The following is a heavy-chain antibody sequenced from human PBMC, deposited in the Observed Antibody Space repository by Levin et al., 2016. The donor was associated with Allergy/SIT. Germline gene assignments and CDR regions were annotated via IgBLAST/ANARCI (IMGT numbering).Heavy chain of an antibody. D-gene: IGHD3-22*01. CDR3: AKEDSSGYFPLYRRAEYFQH. J-gene: IGHJ1*01. CDR2: ISYDGSNK. Sequence: WIRQPPGKGLEWVAVISYDGSNKYYADSVKGRFTISRDNSKNTLYLQMNSLRAEDTAVYYCAKEDSSGYFPLYRRAEYFQHWGQGTLVTVSS. V-gene: IGHV3-30*18.